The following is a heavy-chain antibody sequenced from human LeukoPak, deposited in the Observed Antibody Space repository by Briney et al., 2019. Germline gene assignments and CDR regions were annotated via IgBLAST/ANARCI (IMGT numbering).Heavy chain of an antibody. D-gene: IGHD2-8*01. V-gene: IGHV4-34*01. CDR2: INHSGST. Sequence: ASETLSLTCAVYGGSFSGYYWSWIRQPPGKGLGWIGEINHSGSTNYNPSLKSRVTISVDTSKNQFSLKLSSVTAADTAVYYCARGRLIFDYWGQGTLVTVSS. CDR3: ARGRLIFDY. CDR1: GGSFSGYY. J-gene: IGHJ4*02.